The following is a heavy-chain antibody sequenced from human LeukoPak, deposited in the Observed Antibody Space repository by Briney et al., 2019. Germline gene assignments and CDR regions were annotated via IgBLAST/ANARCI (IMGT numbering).Heavy chain of an antibody. V-gene: IGHV3-30*02. CDR1: GFTFSSYG. Sequence: SGGSLRLSCAASGFTFSSYGMHWVRQAPGKGLEWVAFIPYEGINKYYTDSVKGRFTISRDNSKSTLYLQMNSLGLGDTAVYYCAKDMRVASTGGVGYFDNWGQGTLVTVSS. CDR2: IPYEGINK. D-gene: IGHD7-27*01. CDR3: AKDMRVASTGGVGYFDN. J-gene: IGHJ4*02.